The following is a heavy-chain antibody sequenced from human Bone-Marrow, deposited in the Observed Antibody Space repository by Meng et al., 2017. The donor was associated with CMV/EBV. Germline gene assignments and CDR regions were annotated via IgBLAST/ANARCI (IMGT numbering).Heavy chain of an antibody. V-gene: IGHV1-18*01. Sequence: ASVKVSCKASGYTFTSYGISWVRQAPGQGLEWMGWISAYNGNTNYAQKLQGRVTMTTDTSTSTAYMELRSLRSEDTAVYYCARAKTYCSGGSCYLILVDYWGQGTLVTVSS. D-gene: IGHD2-15*01. CDR3: ARAKTYCSGGSCYLILVDY. J-gene: IGHJ4*02. CDR2: ISAYNGNT. CDR1: GYTFTSYG.